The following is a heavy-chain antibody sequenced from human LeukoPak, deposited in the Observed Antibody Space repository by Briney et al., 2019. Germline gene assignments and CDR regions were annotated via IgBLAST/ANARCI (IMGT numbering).Heavy chain of an antibody. D-gene: IGHD6-19*01. CDR3: ARAPTKQWLVLGYYFDY. CDR1: GGTFSSYD. Sequence: ASVKVSCKASGGTFSSYDINWVRQATGQGLEWMGWMNPNSGNTGYAQKFQGRVTITRNTSISTAYMELSSLRSEDTAVYYCARAPTKQWLVLGYYFDYWGQGTLVTVSS. J-gene: IGHJ4*02. CDR2: MNPNSGNT. V-gene: IGHV1-8*03.